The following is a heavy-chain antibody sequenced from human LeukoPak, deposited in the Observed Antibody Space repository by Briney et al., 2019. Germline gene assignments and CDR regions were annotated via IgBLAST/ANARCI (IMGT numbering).Heavy chain of an antibody. V-gene: IGHV1-69*05. CDR1: GGTFSSYA. CDR3: AQIAVADIIDY. CDR2: IIPIFGTA. Sequence: GASVKVPCKASGGTFSSYAISWVRQAPGQGLEWMGRIIPIFGTANYAQKSQGRVTITTDESTSTAYMELSSLRSEDTAVYYCAQIAVADIIDYWGQGTLVTVSS. D-gene: IGHD6-19*01. J-gene: IGHJ4*02.